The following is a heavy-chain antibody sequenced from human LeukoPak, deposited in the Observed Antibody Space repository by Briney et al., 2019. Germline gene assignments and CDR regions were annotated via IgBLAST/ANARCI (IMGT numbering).Heavy chain of an antibody. V-gene: IGHV1-58*01. CDR2: IVVGSGNT. D-gene: IGHD1-26*01. J-gene: IGHJ3*02. CDR1: GFTFTSSA. Sequence: ASVKVSCKASGFTFTSSAVRWVRQARGQRLEWIGWIVVGSGNTNYAQKFQERVTITRDMSTSTAYMELSSLRSEDTAVYYCAAGAGWELLSSFAFDIWGQGTMVTVSS. CDR3: AAGAGWELLSSFAFDI.